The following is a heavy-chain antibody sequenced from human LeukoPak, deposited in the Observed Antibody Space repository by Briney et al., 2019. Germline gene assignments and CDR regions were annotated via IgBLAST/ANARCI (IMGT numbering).Heavy chain of an antibody. CDR1: GFTFSSYW. J-gene: IGHJ6*04. CDR2: IKEDGTEK. CDR3: ARDRGYFRKEV. V-gene: IGHV3-7*01. D-gene: IGHD2/OR15-2a*01. Sequence: GGSLRLSCAASGFTFSSYWMSWVRQAPGKGLEWVANIKEDGTEKYYIDSVKGRFTISRDNAMNSLYLQMNSLRDEDTAVYYCARDRGYFRKEVWGKGTTVIVSS.